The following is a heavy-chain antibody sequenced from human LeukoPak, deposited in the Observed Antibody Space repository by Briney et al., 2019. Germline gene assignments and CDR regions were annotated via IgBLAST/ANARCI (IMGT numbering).Heavy chain of an antibody. J-gene: IGHJ6*03. D-gene: IGHD2-15*01. CDR3: ARSDRGHCSGGSCYREGYYYYYMDV. V-gene: IGHV1-69*01. CDR2: IIPIFGTA. CDR1: GGTFSSYA. Sequence: SVKVSCKASGGTFSSYAISWVRQAPGQGLEWMGGIIPIFGTANYAQKFQGRATITADESTSTAYMELSSLRSEDAAVYYCARSDRGHCSGGSCYREGYYYYYMDVWGKGTTVTVSS.